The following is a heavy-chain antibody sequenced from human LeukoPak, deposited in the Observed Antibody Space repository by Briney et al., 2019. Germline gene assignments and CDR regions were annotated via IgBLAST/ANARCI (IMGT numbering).Heavy chain of an antibody. D-gene: IGHD3-10*01. J-gene: IGHJ5*02. Sequence: SETLSLTCTVSGGSISSSSYYWGWIRQPPGKGLEWIGSIYYSGSNYYNPSLKSRVTISVDTSKNQFSLKLSSVTAADTAVYYCASESSWFGELLPIGWFDPWGQGTLVTVSS. V-gene: IGHV4-39*01. CDR3: ASESSWFGELLPIGWFDP. CDR2: IYYSGSN. CDR1: GGSISSSSYY.